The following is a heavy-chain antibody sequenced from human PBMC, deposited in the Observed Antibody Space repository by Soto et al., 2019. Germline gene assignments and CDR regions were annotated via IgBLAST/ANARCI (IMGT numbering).Heavy chain of an antibody. CDR3: ARDSEATAYDY. D-gene: IGHD6-25*01. CDR1: GFSFSSAW. CDR2: IKSKSDGSTI. V-gene: IGHV3-11*01. J-gene: IGHJ4*02. Sequence: GGSLRLSCAASGFSFSSAWMSWVRQTPEKGLEWVGRIKSKSDGSTIYYADSVKGRFTISRDNAKNSLYLQMNSLRAEDTAVYYCARDSEATAYDYWGQGTLVTVSS.